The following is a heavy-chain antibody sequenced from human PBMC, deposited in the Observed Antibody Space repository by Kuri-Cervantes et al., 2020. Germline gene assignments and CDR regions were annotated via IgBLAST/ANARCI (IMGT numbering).Heavy chain of an antibody. CDR3: AGRVGGSSADY. Sequence: SETLSLTCTVSGGSVSNGGYYWSWIRQPPGKGLDWIGNIYHSGSAYYNPSLKSRVTISVDTSKNQFSLKLNSVTAADTAVYYCAGRVGGSSADYWAQGTLVTVSS. CDR1: GGSVSNGGYY. J-gene: IGHJ4*02. CDR2: IYHSGSA. V-gene: IGHV4-61*08. D-gene: IGHD6-6*01.